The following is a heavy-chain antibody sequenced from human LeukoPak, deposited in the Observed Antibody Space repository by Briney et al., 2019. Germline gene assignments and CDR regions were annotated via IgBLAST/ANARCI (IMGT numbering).Heavy chain of an antibody. CDR2: ISPRGDTI. D-gene: IGHD3-9*01. V-gene: IGHV3-11*04. CDR3: ARATLYYDILTGYYYDY. Sequence: GGSLRLSCAASGFSFSDYHMNWIRQAPGKGLEWVSYISPRGDTIHFADAVKGRFTISRDNAKNSLFLQMNSLRAEDTAVYYCARATLYYDILTGYYYDYWGQGTLVTVSS. CDR1: GFSFSDYH. J-gene: IGHJ4*02.